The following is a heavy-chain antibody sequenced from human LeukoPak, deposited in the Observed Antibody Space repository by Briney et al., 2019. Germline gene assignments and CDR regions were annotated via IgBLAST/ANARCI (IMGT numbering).Heavy chain of an antibody. Sequence: SETLSLTCTVSGGSISSGGYYWSWIRQHPGKGLEWTGYIYYSGSTYYNPSLKSRVTISVDTSKNQFSLKLSSVTAADTAVYYCAEYGGNPTYFAFDIWGQGTMVTVSS. CDR2: IYYSGST. D-gene: IGHD4-23*01. CDR3: AEYGGNPTYFAFDI. J-gene: IGHJ3*02. V-gene: IGHV4-31*03. CDR1: GGSISSGGYY.